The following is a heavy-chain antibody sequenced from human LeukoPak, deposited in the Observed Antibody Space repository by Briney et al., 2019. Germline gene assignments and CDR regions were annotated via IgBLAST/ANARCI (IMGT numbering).Heavy chain of an antibody. CDR3: AREDPIVY. V-gene: IGHV3-66*02. J-gene: IGHJ4*02. Sequence: GGSLRLSCAASGFTVSSNHMSWVRQAPGKGLEWVSVIYSGGSAYYADSVKGRFTISRDNSKNTLYLQMNSLRADDTAVYYCAREDPIVYWGQGTLVTVSS. CDR1: GFTVSSNH. CDR2: IYSGGSA. D-gene: IGHD3-16*02.